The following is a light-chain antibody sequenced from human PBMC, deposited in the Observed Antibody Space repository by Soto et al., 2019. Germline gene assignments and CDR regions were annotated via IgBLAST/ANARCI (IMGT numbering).Light chain of an antibody. CDR1: QSVTSNY. J-gene: IGKJ1*01. V-gene: IGKV3-20*01. CDR2: AAY. CDR3: QQYGSSVTWT. Sequence: EVVLTQSPGTVSLSPGERATLSCRASQSVTSNYLAWYQQKPGQAPRLLTYAAYSRATGIPDRFSGSGSGTDCTLSISRLESEAFAVYYCQQYGSSVTWTFGQGTKVEIK.